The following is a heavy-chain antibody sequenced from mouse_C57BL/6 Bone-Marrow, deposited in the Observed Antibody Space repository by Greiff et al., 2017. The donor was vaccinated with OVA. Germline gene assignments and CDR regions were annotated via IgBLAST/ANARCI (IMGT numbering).Heavy chain of an antibody. D-gene: IGHD2-4*01. CDR1: GFSFTSYA. Sequence: VKLMESGPGLVPPSQSLSITCTVSGFSFTSYAISWVRQPPGKGLEWLGVIWTGRGTNYNSALKSSLSISKDNSKSQVFLKMNSLQTDDTARYYCARKGESIYYDDDGYWGQGTLVTVSA. J-gene: IGHJ3*01. V-gene: IGHV2-9-1*01. CDR2: IWTGRGT. CDR3: ARKGESIYYDDDGY.